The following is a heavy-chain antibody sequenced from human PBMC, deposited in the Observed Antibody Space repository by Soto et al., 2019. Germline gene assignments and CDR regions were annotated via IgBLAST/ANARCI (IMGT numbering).Heavy chain of an antibody. V-gene: IGHV4-31*03. CDR2: IYYSGST. D-gene: IGHD3-22*01. J-gene: IGHJ4*02. Sequence: QVQLQESGPGLVKPSQTLSLTCTVSGGSISSGGYYWSWIRQHPGKGLEWIVYIYYSGSTYYNPSLKSRVTISVDTSKNQFALKLSSVTAADTAVYYCARVRVYYYDSRPAYYFDYWGQGTLVTVSS. CDR3: ARVRVYYYDSRPAYYFDY. CDR1: GGSISSGGYY.